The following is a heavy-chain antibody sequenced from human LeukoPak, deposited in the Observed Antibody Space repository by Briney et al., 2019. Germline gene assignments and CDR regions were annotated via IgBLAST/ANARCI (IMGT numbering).Heavy chain of an antibody. CDR3: ARSYCSSTSCSPYYYYYMDV. CDR1: GGSISSGGYY. D-gene: IGHD2-2*01. CDR2: IYYSGST. J-gene: IGHJ6*03. Sequence: SETLSLTCTVSGGSISSGGYYWSWIRQHPGRGLEWIGYIYYSGSTYYNPSLKSRVTISVDTSKNQFSLKLSSVSAADTAVYYCARSYCSSTSCSPYYYYYMDVWGKGTTVTVSS. V-gene: IGHV4-31*03.